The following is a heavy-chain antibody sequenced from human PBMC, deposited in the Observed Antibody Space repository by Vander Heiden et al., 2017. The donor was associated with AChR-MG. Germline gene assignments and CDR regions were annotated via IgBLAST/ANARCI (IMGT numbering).Heavy chain of an antibody. CDR2: ISAGGGSA. CDR1: GFSFSTYA. V-gene: IGHV3-23*01. CDR3: IRFCDTSSCYTRGFGMDV. D-gene: IGHD3-3*01. J-gene: IGHJ6*02. Sequence: EVQVSESGGGLVQPGGSLRLSCAASGFSFSTYAMSWVRQAPGKGLEWVSSISAGGGSANYAGSVRGRFTVSRDNPKNTVYLQMTSLRAEDSAVYYCIRFCDTSSCYTRGFGMDVWGQGTTVTVSS.